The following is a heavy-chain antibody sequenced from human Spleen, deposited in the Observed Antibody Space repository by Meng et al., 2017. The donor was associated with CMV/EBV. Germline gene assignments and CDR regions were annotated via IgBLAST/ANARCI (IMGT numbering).Heavy chain of an antibody. V-gene: IGHV1-18*01. CDR1: GYSFTSYG. CDR3: ARGYYGDYADRYYYYGMDV. CDR2: ISADNGNT. Sequence: ASVKVSCKASGYSFTSYGITWVRQAPGQGLEWMGWISADNGNTNYAQKLQGRVTMTTDTSTSTAYMELRSLRSDDTAVYYCARGYYGDYADRYYYYGMDVWGQGTTVTVSS. D-gene: IGHD4-17*01. J-gene: IGHJ6*02.